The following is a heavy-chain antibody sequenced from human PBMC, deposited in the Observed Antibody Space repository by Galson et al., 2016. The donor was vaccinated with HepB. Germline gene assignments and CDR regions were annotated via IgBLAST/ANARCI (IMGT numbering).Heavy chain of an antibody. D-gene: IGHD6-19*01. V-gene: IGHV1-8*01. CDR3: ARGGYSSGWYSDYYGMDV. Sequence: SVKVSCKASGYTFSSYDINWVRQATGQGLEWMGWMNPNSGNAAYTQKFQGRVTMTRSTSRSTAFLELSSLRSEGTAVYYCARGGYSSGWYSDYYGMDVWGQGTTVTVSS. CDR1: GYTFSSYD. CDR2: MNPNSGNA. J-gene: IGHJ6*02.